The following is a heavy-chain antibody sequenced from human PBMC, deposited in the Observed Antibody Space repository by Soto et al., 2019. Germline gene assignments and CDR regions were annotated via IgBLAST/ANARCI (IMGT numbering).Heavy chain of an antibody. D-gene: IGHD6-13*01. Sequence: PXGSLRLSCTASGFTLSRYIMNWVRQAPGKGLEWVASISRSSSTIYYADSVKGRFSISRDNAKNSLSLQMNSLRDEDTAVYYCARTGIAESGTMYGMDVWGQGITVTVS. V-gene: IGHV3-48*02. CDR3: ARTGIAESGTMYGMDV. J-gene: IGHJ6*02. CDR1: GFTLSRYI. CDR2: ISRSSSTI.